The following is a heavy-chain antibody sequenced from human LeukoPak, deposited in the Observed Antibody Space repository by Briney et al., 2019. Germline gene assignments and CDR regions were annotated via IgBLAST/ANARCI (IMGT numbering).Heavy chain of an antibody. CDR3: ARDVATTVYYYGMDV. J-gene: IGHJ6*02. CDR2: IYTSGST. V-gene: IGHV4-4*07. CDR1: GGSISSYY. D-gene: IGHD5-12*01. Sequence: SGTLSLTCTVSGGSISSYYWSWIRQPAGKGLEWIGRIYTSGSTNYNPSLKSRVTMSVDTSKNQFSLKLSSVTAADTAVYYCARDVATTVYYYGMDVWGQGTTVTVSS.